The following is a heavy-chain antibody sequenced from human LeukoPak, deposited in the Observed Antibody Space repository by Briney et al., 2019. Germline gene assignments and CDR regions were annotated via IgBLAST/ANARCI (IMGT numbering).Heavy chain of an antibody. J-gene: IGHJ5*02. V-gene: IGHV4-61*01. CDR2: IYYSGST. D-gene: IGHD5-18*01. Sequence: PSETLSLTCTVSGGSVSSGSYYRSWIRQPPGKGLEWLGYIYYSGSTNYNPSLKSRVTISVDTSKNQFSLKLSSVTAADTAVYYCARERGYSYGTGWFDPWGQGTLVIVSS. CDR1: GGSVSSGSYY. CDR3: ARERGYSYGTGWFDP.